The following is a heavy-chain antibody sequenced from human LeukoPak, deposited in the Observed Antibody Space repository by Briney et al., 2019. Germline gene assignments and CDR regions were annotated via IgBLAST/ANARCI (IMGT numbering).Heavy chain of an antibody. V-gene: IGHV4-59*12. CDR2: IYYSGST. CDR1: GGSISSYY. CDR3: ARVFPPAGIGQFDY. Sequence: SETLSLTCTVSGGSISSYYWSWIRQPPGKGLEWIGYIYYSGSTNYNPSLKSRVTISVDTSKNQFSLKLSSVTAADTAVYYCARVFPPAGIGQFDYWGQGTLVTVSS. J-gene: IGHJ4*02. D-gene: IGHD1-14*01.